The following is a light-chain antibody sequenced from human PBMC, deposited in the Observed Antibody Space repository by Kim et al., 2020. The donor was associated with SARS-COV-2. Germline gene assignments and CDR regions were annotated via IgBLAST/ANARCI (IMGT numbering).Light chain of an antibody. CDR1: QNIRSD. V-gene: IGKV3-15*01. Sequence: EIVMTQSPATLSVSPGERATLSCRASQNIRSDLAWYQQKPGQAPRLLISGASTRAAGIPARFSGSGSGTEFTLTISSLQSEDFAIYYCQQYNNWLPMPTFGQGTRLEIK. J-gene: IGKJ5*01. CDR2: GAS. CDR3: QQYNNWLPMPT.